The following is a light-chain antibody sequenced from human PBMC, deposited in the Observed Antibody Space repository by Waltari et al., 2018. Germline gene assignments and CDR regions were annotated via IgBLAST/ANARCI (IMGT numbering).Light chain of an antibody. Sequence: SFVLTQPPSVSVAPGKTASITCGGDRIGIKSVHWYQQKPGQAPVLVIHYDTDRPSGIPERFSGSKSGNTATLTISRVEAGDEADYYCQVSDSRTAHSYVFGTGTTVTVL. V-gene: IGLV3-21*04. CDR3: QVSDSRTAHSYV. CDR1: RIGIKS. CDR2: YDT. J-gene: IGLJ1*01.